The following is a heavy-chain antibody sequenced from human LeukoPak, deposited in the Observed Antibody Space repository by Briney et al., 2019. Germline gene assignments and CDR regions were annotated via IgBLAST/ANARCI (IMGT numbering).Heavy chain of an antibody. CDR1: GFTFSDYY. Sequence: PGGSLRLSCAASGFTFSDYYMSWIRQAPGKGLEWVSSISSSSSYIYYADSVKGRFTISRDNAKNSLYLQMNSLRAEDTAVYYCARELLYYDSSGFISWGQGTLVTVSS. CDR3: ARELLYYDSSGFIS. J-gene: IGHJ4*02. V-gene: IGHV3-11*06. CDR2: ISSSSSYI. D-gene: IGHD3-22*01.